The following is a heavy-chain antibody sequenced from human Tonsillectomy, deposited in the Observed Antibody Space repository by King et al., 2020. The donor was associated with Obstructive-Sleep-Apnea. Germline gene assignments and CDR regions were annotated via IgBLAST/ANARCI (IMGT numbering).Heavy chain of an antibody. CDR3: AHTKGSPPELELGP. Sequence: TLKESGPTLVKPTQTLTLTCTFSGFSLSTSGVGVGWIRQPPGKALEWLALIYLDDDKRYSPSLKSRLTSTKDTSKNQVVLTMTNMDPVDTATYYCAHTKGSPPELELGPWGQGTLVTVSS. CDR2: IYLDDDK. CDR1: GFSLSTSGVG. V-gene: IGHV2-5*02. J-gene: IGHJ5*02. D-gene: IGHD1-7*01.